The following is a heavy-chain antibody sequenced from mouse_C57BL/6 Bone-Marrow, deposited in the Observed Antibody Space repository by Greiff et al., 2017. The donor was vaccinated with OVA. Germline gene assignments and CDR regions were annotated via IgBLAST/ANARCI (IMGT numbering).Heavy chain of an antibody. CDR2: IYPGSGNT. Sequence: VQLQQSGAELARPGASVKLSCKASGYTFTSYGISWVKQRTGQGLEWIGGIYPGSGNTYYNEKFKGKATLTAEKSSSTAYMELRSLTSEDSAVYFCARGGDYPWFAYWGQGTLVTVSA. V-gene: IGHV1-81*01. J-gene: IGHJ3*01. CDR3: ARGGDYPWFAY. D-gene: IGHD2-13*01. CDR1: GYTFTSYG.